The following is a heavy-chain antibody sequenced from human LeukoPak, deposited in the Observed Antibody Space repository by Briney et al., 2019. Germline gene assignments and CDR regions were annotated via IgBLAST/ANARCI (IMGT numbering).Heavy chain of an antibody. V-gene: IGHV3-20*04. D-gene: IGHD5-18*01. J-gene: IGHJ4*02. Sequence: GGSLRLSCAASGFTFDDYGMSWVRQAPGKGLEWVSGINWNGGSTGYADSVKGRFTISRDNAKNSLYLQMNSLRVEDTALYYCARDLRIQLWTAFDYWGQGTLVTVSS. CDR1: GFTFDDYG. CDR3: ARDLRIQLWTAFDY. CDR2: INWNGGST.